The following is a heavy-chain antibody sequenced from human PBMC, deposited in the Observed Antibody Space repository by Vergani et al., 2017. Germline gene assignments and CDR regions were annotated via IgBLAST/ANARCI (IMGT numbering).Heavy chain of an antibody. CDR2: INHSGST. D-gene: IGHD6-6*01. V-gene: IGHV4-39*07. CDR3: ARGLKRVSRSSIRGYYYYYMDV. CDR1: GVSIGSNSYY. J-gene: IGHJ6*03. Sequence: QLQLQESGPGLVKPSETLSLTCTVSGVSIGSNSYYWSWIHQPPGKGLEWIWEINHSGSTNYNPSLKSRVTISVDTSKNQFSLNLSSVTAADTAVYYCARGLKRVSRSSIRGYYYYYMDVWGKGTTVTVSS.